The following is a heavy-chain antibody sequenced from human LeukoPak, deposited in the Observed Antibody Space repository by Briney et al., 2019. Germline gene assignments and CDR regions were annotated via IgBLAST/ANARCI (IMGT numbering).Heavy chain of an antibody. J-gene: IGHJ4*02. D-gene: IGHD5-18*01. V-gene: IGHV1-18*01. CDR1: GYTFTSYG. CDR2: ISAYNGNT. Sequence: EASVKVSCKASGYTFTSYGISWVRQAPGQGLEWMGWISAYNGNTNYAQKLQGRVTMTTDTSTRTAYMELRSLSSEHTAVYYCARVLVGYSYGYDIDYWVQGTLVTVSS. CDR3: ARVLVGYSYGYDIDY.